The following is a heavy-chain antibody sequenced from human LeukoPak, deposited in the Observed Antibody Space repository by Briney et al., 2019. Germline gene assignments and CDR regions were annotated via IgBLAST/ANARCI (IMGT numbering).Heavy chain of an antibody. V-gene: IGHV3-7*01. CDR1: GFDFSNFW. CDR2: IKEDGSEK. D-gene: IGHD3-10*01. Sequence: GGSLRLSCVVSGFDFSNFWMTWVRQPPGKGLERVANIKEDGSEKYYVDSVKGRFTISRDNAKNSLYLQMNSLRVEDTAVYYCARRGWFGELFPVNFWGQGTLVTVSS. J-gene: IGHJ4*02. CDR3: ARRGWFGELFPVNF.